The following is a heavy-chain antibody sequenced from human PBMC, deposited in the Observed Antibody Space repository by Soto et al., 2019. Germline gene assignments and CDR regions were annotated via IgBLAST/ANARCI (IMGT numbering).Heavy chain of an antibody. CDR3: AAQGGLESRYFYALFA. CDR1: AGSVTSDPYY. D-gene: IGHD2-15*01. Sequence: QVQLQQSGPGLVKPSETLSLTCTVPAGSVTSDPYYFTWVRRRPGKGLEWIGYIHYTGSTYYSPSLRSRVSISRDTSKNQFSLRLTSVTAADTAVYYCAAQGGLESRYFYALFAWGQGTLVTVSS. J-gene: IGHJ5*02. V-gene: IGHV4-31*03. CDR2: IHYTGST.